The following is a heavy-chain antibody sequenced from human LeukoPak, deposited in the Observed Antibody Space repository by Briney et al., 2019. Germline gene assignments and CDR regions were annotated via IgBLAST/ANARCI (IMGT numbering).Heavy chain of an antibody. J-gene: IGHJ4*02. CDR3: ARGQRRYFYFDY. CDR1: GFTFSTYS. Sequence: PGRSLRLSCAASGFTFSTYSMNWVRQAPGKGLEWVSSISGSSSDVYYADSVKGRFTISRDNAKNSLYLQMNSLRAEDTAVYYCARGQRRYFYFDYWGQGTLVTVSS. V-gene: IGHV3-21*01. D-gene: IGHD1-1*01. CDR2: ISGSSSDV.